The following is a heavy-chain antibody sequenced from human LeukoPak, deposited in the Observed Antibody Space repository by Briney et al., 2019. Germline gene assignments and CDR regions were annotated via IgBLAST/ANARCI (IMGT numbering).Heavy chain of an antibody. CDR3: ARVLYGDYLFDY. CDR2: INSDGSST. D-gene: IGHD4-17*01. V-gene: IGHV3-74*01. Sequence: GGSLRLSCAASGFTFSSQWMHWVRQAPGKGLVWVSRINSDGSSTNYADSVKGRFTISRDNAKNTLYLQMSSLRAGDTAVYYCARVLYGDYLFDYWGQGTLVTVSS. J-gene: IGHJ4*02. CDR1: GFTFSSQW.